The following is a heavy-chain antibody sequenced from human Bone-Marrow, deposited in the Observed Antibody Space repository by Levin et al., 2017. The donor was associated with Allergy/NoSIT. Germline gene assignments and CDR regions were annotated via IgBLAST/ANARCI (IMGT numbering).Heavy chain of an antibody. D-gene: IGHD2-2*01. CDR3: ARGDYTSRLDY. Sequence: TSETLSLTCSVSGDSISTGESYWSWIRQPPGKGLEFIGFVYTGGTTHYNPSLRSRASLSVDTPKNQFSLSLGSVTAADTAVYFCARGDYTSRLDYWGQGSLVTVSS. V-gene: IGHV4-30-4*01. CDR2: VYTGGTT. CDR1: GDSISTGESY. J-gene: IGHJ4*02.